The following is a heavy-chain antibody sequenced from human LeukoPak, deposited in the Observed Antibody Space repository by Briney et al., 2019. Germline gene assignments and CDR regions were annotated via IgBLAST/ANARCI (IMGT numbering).Heavy chain of an antibody. CDR1: GFTVSSNY. V-gene: IGHV3-53*01. D-gene: IGHD1-26*01. CDR2: IYTGGST. J-gene: IGHJ4*02. CDR3: ARVGASYYPLDYYFDY. Sequence: GGSLRLSCAASGFTVSSNYMSWVRQTPGEGLECVSVIYTGGSTYYSDSVKGRFTISRYKSKNTLYLQMNSVRAEDTAVYYCARVGASYYPLDYYFDYWGQGTLVTVSS.